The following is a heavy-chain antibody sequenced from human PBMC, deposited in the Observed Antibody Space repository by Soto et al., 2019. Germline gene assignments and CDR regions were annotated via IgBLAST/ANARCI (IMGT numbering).Heavy chain of an antibody. D-gene: IGHD3-22*01. CDR3: AADPGYYYDSSGYYSPLH. CDR1: GFTFSSSA. CDR2: IVVGSSNR. J-gene: IGHJ4*02. V-gene: IGHV1-58*01. Sequence: SVKVSCKASGFTFSSSAVQWVRQARGQRLEWIGWIVVGSSNRDYAQKFQERVTITRDMSTSTAYMELTSLRSEDTAVYYCAADPGYYYDSSGYYSPLHWGQGTLVTVSS.